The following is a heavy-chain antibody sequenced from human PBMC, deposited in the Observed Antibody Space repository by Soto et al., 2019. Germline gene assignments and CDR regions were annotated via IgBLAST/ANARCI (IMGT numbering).Heavy chain of an antibody. CDR2: ITVGGAQK. CDR1: GFTFIDHD. Sequence: EVKLLEAGGALVQPGGSLRLSCEASGFTFIDHDMGWVRQAPGKGLEWVSSITVGGAQKDYGQSVKGRFTISRDNSKNILYLQMDNLRDEDTALYYCAREVGAPSGWLDPWGQGTQVTVSS. CDR3: AREVGAPSGWLDP. J-gene: IGHJ5*02. V-gene: IGHV3-23*01. D-gene: IGHD1-26*01.